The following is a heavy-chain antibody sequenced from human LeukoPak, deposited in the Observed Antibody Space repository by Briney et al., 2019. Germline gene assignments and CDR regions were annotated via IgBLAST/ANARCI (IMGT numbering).Heavy chain of an antibody. CDR3: ARDRFGGWSSGGFDY. CDR2: ISSSSTYR. CDR1: GFTFSSYS. D-gene: IGHD6-19*01. V-gene: IGHV3-21*01. Sequence: GGSLRLSCPTSGFTFSSYSMNWVRQAPGKGLEWVSFISSSSTYRYYADSVKGRFTISRDNGNNSLYLQMNSLRAEDTAVYYCARDRFGGWSSGGFDYWGQGTLVTVSS. J-gene: IGHJ4*02.